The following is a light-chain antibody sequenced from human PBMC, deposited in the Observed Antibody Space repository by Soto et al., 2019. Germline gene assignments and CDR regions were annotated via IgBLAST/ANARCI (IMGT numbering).Light chain of an antibody. Sequence: EIVLTQSPGTLSLSPGERATLSCRASQSVSSSYLAWYQQKVGQAPRLLIYGASSRATGIPDRFSGSGSGTDFTLTISRLEPEDFAVYYCQQYGTSLFTFGHGTKVDIK. J-gene: IGKJ3*01. V-gene: IGKV3-20*01. CDR1: QSVSSSY. CDR3: QQYGTSLFT. CDR2: GAS.